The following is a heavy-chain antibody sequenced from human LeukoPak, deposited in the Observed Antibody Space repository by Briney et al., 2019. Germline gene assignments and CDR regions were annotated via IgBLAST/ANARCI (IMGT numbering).Heavy chain of an antibody. CDR1: GFTFRNYA. Sequence: GGSLRLSCAASGFTFRNYAMHWVRQAPGKGLEWVAVTTYDASDKDYADSVKGRFTISRDNSKNTLYLQMNSLRPEDTAVYFCARDGAGTYLPDYGGQGILVTVSS. D-gene: IGHD3-10*01. V-gene: IGHV3-30*04. J-gene: IGHJ4*02. CDR3: ARDGAGTYLPDY. CDR2: TTYDASDK.